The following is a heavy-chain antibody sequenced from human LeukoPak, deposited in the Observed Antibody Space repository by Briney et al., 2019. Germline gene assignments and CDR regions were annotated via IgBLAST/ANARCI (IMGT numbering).Heavy chain of an antibody. CDR3: ARDRLIMGYCSSTSCSVSYFDY. V-gene: IGHV3-30-3*01. J-gene: IGHJ4*02. D-gene: IGHD2-2*01. Sequence: GGSLRLSCAASGFTFRNYAMHWVRQAPGKGLEWVAIISYDGSNQYYADSVKGRFTISRDNSKNTLYLQMSSLRAEDTAVYYCARDRLIMGYCSSTSCSVSYFDYWGQGTLVTVSS. CDR2: ISYDGSNQ. CDR1: GFTFRNYA.